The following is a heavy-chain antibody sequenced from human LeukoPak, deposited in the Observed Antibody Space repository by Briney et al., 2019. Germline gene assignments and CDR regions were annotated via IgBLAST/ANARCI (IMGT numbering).Heavy chain of an antibody. Sequence: ASVKVSCKASGYTFTSYYMHWVRQAPGQGLEWMGIINPSGGSTSYAQKFQGRVTMTRDTSTSTVYMELSSLRSEDTAVYYCARGGYCSRTSCFEYNWFDPWGQGTLVTVSS. CDR1: GYTFTSYY. V-gene: IGHV1-46*01. J-gene: IGHJ5*02. CDR3: ARGGYCSRTSCFEYNWFDP. D-gene: IGHD2-2*01. CDR2: INPSGGST.